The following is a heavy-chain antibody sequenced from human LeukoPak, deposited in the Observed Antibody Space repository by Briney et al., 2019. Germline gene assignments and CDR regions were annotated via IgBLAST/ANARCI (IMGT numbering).Heavy chain of an antibody. CDR1: GFTFSTYG. D-gene: IGHD3-10*01. J-gene: IGHJ6*03. Sequence: GGSLRLSCAASGFTFSTYGMHWVRQAPGKGLEWVAFIRYDGSDKYYADSVKGRFAISRDNSKNTLSLQMNSLRPEDTAVYYCTRAGGLVRGVHYYYYMDVWGKGTTVTISS. CDR3: TRAGGLVRGVHYYYYMDV. CDR2: IRYDGSDK. V-gene: IGHV3-30*02.